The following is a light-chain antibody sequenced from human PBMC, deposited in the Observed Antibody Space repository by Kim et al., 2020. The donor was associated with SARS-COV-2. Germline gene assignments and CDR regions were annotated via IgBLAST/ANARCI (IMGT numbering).Light chain of an antibody. J-gene: IGKJ1*01. Sequence: GRCARPACAAKPGVSSNDSAWYQQTPRHAPRLLLCAASSSATGIPEICSGGGGGRVSTLTSTRVQPEDLVVYYCQQYRTAPATFGQGTKVDIK. CDR3: QQYRTAPAT. CDR2: AAS. CDR1: PGVSSND. V-gene: IGKV3-20*01.